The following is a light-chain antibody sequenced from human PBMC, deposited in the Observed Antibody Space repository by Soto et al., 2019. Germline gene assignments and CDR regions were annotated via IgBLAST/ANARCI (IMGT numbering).Light chain of an antibody. V-gene: IGLV1-51*02. CDR1: SSNIGNNY. CDR3: GTWDSSLSVLYV. J-gene: IGLJ1*01. Sequence: QSVLTQPPSVSAAPGQKVTISCSGSSSNIGNNYVSWYQQLPGTAPKLLIYENNKRPSGIPDRFSGSKSGTSATLGITGLQAVDEADYYCGTWDSSLSVLYVFGTGTKLTVL. CDR2: ENN.